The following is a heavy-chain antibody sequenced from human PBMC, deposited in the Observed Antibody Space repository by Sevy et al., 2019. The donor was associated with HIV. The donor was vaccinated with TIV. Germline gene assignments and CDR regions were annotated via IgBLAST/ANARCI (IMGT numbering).Heavy chain of an antibody. CDR3: AGPILTYNNGWSYYDY. CDR1: GASISSSGYY. V-gene: IGHV4-39*01. Sequence: SETLSLTCTVSGASISSSGYYWGWIRQPPGKGLEWIATINYNGITFYNPSLKSRITISADTSRNQFSLDLKSATAADTAIYYCAGPILTYNNGWSYYDYWGQGTVVTVSS. J-gene: IGHJ4*02. CDR2: INYNGIT. D-gene: IGHD3-10*01.